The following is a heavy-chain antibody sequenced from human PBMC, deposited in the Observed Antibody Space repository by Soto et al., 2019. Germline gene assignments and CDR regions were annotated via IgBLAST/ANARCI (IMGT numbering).Heavy chain of an antibody. V-gene: IGHV4-30-4*01. CDR1: GGSISSGDYY. Sequence: SETLSLTCTVSGGSISSGDYYWSWIRQPPGKGLEWIGYIYYSGSTFYNPSLKSRVTISVDTSKNQFSLKLSSVTAADTAVYYFSSSVLRYFDWLFFPFDYWGQGTLVTVSS. D-gene: IGHD3-9*01. CDR3: SSSVLRYFDWLFFPFDY. J-gene: IGHJ4*02. CDR2: IYYSGST.